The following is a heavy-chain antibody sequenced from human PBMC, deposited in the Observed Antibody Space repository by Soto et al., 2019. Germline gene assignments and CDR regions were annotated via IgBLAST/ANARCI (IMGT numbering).Heavy chain of an antibody. V-gene: IGHV3-7*01. J-gene: IGHJ4*02. Sequence: GSLRLSCAASGFTFNTYWMTWVRQAPGQGLEWVANIEPDGSETYYLDSVKGRFTISRDSARDSVHLQMNVLRAEDTALYYCARFGNIAVAAIDYWGRGTLVTVSS. CDR2: IEPDGSET. D-gene: IGHD6-19*01. CDR3: ARFGNIAVAAIDY. CDR1: GFTFNTYW.